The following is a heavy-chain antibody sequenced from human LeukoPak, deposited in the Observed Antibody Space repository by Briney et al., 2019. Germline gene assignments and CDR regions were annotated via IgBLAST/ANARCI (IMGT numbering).Heavy chain of an antibody. D-gene: IGHD6-19*01. J-gene: IGHJ3*02. CDR3: ARDLSGWYTESDAFDI. Sequence: GGSLRLSCAASGFTFSSYSMNWVRQAPGKGLEWVSSISSSSSYIYYADSVKGRFTISRDNAKNSLYLQMNSLRAEDTAVYYCARDLSGWYTESDAFDIWGQGAMVTVSS. CDR2: ISSSSSYI. V-gene: IGHV3-21*01. CDR1: GFTFSSYS.